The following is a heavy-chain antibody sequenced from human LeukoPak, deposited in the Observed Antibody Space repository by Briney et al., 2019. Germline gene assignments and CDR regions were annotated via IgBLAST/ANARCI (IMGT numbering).Heavy chain of an antibody. D-gene: IGHD2-15*01. V-gene: IGHV1-18*01. Sequence: ASVKVSCKASGYTFTSYGISWVRQAPGQGLEWMGWISAYNGNTNYAQKLQGRVTMTTDTSTSTAYMELRSLRSDDTAVYHCARDPSGTRYCSGGSCYAGPDYYYYYGMDVWGQGTTVTVSS. CDR2: ISAYNGNT. CDR1: GYTFTSYG. J-gene: IGHJ6*02. CDR3: ARDPSGTRYCSGGSCYAGPDYYYYYGMDV.